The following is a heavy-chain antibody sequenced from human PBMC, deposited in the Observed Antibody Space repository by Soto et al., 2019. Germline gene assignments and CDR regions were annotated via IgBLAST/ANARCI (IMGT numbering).Heavy chain of an antibody. CDR2: IYYSGST. CDR3: ARYKGYCTNGVCLYFDY. J-gene: IGHJ4*02. V-gene: IGHV4-61*01. D-gene: IGHD2-8*01. Sequence: PSETLSLTCTVSGGSVSSGSYYWSWIRQPPGKGLEWIGYIYYSGSTNYNPSLKSRVTISVDTSKNQFSLKLSSVTAADTAVYYCARYKGYCTNGVCLYFDYWGQGTLVTVSS. CDR1: GGSVSSGSYY.